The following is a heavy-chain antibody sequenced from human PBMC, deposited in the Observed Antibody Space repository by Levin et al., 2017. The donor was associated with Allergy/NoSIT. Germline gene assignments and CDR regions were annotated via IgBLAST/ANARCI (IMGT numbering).Heavy chain of an antibody. CDR3: ARDRGQTQGAGIDY. CDR2: IKQDGSEK. V-gene: IGHV3-7*01. CDR1: GFTFSSYW. D-gene: IGHD5-24*01. Sequence: QSGGSLRLSCAASGFTFSSYWMSWVRQAPGKGLEWVANIKQDGSEKYYVDSVKGRFTISRDNAKNSLYLQMNSLRAEDTAVYYCARDRGQTQGAGIDYWGQGTLVTVSS. J-gene: IGHJ4*02.